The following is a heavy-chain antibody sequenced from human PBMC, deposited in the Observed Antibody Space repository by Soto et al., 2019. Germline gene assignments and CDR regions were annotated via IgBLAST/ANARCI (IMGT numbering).Heavy chain of an antibody. V-gene: IGHV3-30-3*01. D-gene: IGHD6-19*01. Sequence: QVQLVESGGGVVQPGRSLRLSCEASGFTFSSYAMHWVRQAPGKGLEWVAVISYDGSNKYYADSVKGQFTISRDNSKNTLYLQMNSLRAEDTDVYYCAKGRYSSCIPADYWGQGTLVTVSS. CDR2: ISYDGSNK. CDR3: AKGRYSSCIPADY. J-gene: IGHJ4*02. CDR1: GFTFSSYA.